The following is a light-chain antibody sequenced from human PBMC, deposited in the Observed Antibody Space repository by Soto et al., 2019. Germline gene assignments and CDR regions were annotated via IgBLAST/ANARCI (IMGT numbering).Light chain of an antibody. CDR2: STN. Sequence: QAVVTQEPSFSVSPGGTVTVTCGLSSASVSTSYYASWYQLTPGQAPRTLIHSTNTRSSGVPDRFSGSILGNKAALTITGAQADWDSDYYWGLYLGRWSYVFGTGTKVTVL. CDR3: GLYLGRWSYV. CDR1: SASVSTSYY. V-gene: IGLV8-61*01. J-gene: IGLJ1*01.